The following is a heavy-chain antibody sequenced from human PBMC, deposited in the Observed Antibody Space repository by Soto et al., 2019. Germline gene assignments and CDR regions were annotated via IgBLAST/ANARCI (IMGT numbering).Heavy chain of an antibody. CDR1: GGSISSSSYY. Sequence: PSETLSLTCTVSGGSISSSSYYWGWIRQPPGKGLEWIGNIYYSGSAYYNPSLKSRVTISVDMSKNNFSLKLSSVTAADTAVYYCARLGGSYAVPHFDYWGQGTLVTVSS. CDR3: ARLGGSYAVPHFDY. J-gene: IGHJ4*02. D-gene: IGHD1-26*01. V-gene: IGHV4-39*02. CDR2: IYYSGSA.